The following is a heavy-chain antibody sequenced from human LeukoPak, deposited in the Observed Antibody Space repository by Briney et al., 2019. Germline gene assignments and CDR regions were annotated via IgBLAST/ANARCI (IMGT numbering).Heavy chain of an antibody. CDR3: ARDAEYYYDTSDAFDI. D-gene: IGHD3-22*01. J-gene: IGHJ3*02. CDR2: ISYDGSNK. CDR1: GFTFSSYA. Sequence: QPGGSLRLSCAASGFTFSSYAMHWVRQAPGKGLEWVAVISYDGSNKYYADSVKGRFTISRDNSKNTLYLQMNSLRAEDTAVYYCARDAEYYYDTSDAFDIWGQGTMVTVSS. V-gene: IGHV3-30-3*01.